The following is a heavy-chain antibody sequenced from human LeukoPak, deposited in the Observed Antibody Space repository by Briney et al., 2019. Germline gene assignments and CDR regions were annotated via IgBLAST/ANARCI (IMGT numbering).Heavy chain of an antibody. CDR2: INPNSGGT. CDR1: GYSFTGYY. Sequence: ASVTLSCKASGYSFTGYYMHWVRQAPGQGLEWMGCINPNSGGTDYAQKFQGRVTMTRDTSISKAYMELSRLTSDDTAVYYCAGLSGYDPYYFDYWGQGTLVAVSS. V-gene: IGHV1-2*02. D-gene: IGHD5-12*01. CDR3: AGLSGYDPYYFDY. J-gene: IGHJ4*02.